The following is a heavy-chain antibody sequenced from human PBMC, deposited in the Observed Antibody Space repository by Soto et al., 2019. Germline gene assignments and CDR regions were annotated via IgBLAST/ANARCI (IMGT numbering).Heavy chain of an antibody. CDR1: GYTFTSYD. V-gene: IGHV1-8*01. Sequence: QVQLVQSGAEVKKPGASVKVSCKASGYTFTSYDINWVRQATGQGLEWMGWMNPNSGNTGYAQNFPDRVTITRNTSISTLYMELNSLRSEDTAVYYCATSTNDYGDRHWGQGTRVTVSS. CDR2: MNPNSGNT. J-gene: IGHJ4*02. D-gene: IGHD4-17*01. CDR3: ATSTNDYGDRH.